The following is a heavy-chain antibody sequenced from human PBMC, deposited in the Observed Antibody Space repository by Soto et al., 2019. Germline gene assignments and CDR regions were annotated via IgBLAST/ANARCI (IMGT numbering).Heavy chain of an antibody. CDR3: ARVVGALGHWFDP. CDR2: ISAYNYNT. Sequence: QVQLVQSGAEVKKPGASVKVSSKASGYPFTSYGLSWVRQAPGQGLEGMGRISAYNYNTNYAQKLQGRVTMTTDTSTSTAYMELRSLRSDDTAVYYCARVVGALGHWFDPWGQGTLVTVSS. D-gene: IGHD2-15*01. CDR1: GYPFTSYG. J-gene: IGHJ5*02. V-gene: IGHV1-18*01.